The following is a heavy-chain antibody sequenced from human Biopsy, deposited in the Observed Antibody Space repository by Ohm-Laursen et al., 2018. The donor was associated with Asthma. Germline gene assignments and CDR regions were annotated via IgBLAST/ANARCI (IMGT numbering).Heavy chain of an antibody. V-gene: IGHV1-3*01. J-gene: IGHJ3*02. CDR1: GYTLINYA. CDR3: ARTYYDFLTGQVNDALAM. Sequence: GSSVKVSCNASGYTLINYAIHWVRQAPGQRLEWMGWINAGNGNTKYSEKFQGRVTITRDTSASTAYMDLSSLRSEDTAVYYCARTYYDFLTGQVNDALAMWGQGTVVTVSS. CDR2: INAGNGNT. D-gene: IGHD3-9*01.